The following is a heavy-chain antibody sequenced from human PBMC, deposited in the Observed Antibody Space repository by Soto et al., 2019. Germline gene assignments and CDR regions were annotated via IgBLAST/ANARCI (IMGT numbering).Heavy chain of an antibody. CDR2: ISGSGGST. CDR3: AKDLAAYSSGWYGVFDY. J-gene: IGHJ4*02. D-gene: IGHD6-19*01. V-gene: IGHV3-23*01. CDR1: GFTFSSYA. Sequence: GGSLRLSCAASGFTFSSYAMSWVRQAPGKGLEWVSAISGSGGSTYYADSVKGRFTISRDNSKNTLYLQMNSLRAEDTAVYYCAKDLAAYSSGWYGVFDYWGQGTLVTVS.